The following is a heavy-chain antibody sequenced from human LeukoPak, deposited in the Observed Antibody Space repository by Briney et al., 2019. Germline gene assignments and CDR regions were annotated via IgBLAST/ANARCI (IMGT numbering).Heavy chain of an antibody. CDR2: ISYDGSNK. Sequence: GGSLSLSCAPSGFTFSSHGMHWVRQAPGKGLEWVAVISYDGSNKYYADSVKGRFTISRDNSKNTLYLQMNSLRAEDTAVYYCAKAPPCSSSTSCYIRANWFDPWGQGTLVTVSS. D-gene: IGHD2-2*02. CDR3: AKAPPCSSSTSCYIRANWFDP. J-gene: IGHJ5*02. CDR1: GFTFSSHG. V-gene: IGHV3-30*18.